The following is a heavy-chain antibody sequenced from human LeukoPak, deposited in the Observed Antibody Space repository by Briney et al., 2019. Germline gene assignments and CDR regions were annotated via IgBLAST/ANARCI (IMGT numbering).Heavy chain of an antibody. CDR1: GYSFSSYW. Sequence: GESLKISCKGSGYSFSSYWISWVRQMPGKGLDWMGRIDPSDSYTNYSPSFQGHVTISADKSISTAYLQWSSLKASDTAMYYCARRKYSSSYAQDYFDYWGRGTLVTVSS. CDR3: ARRKYSSSYAQDYFDY. CDR2: IDPSDSYT. D-gene: IGHD6-6*01. V-gene: IGHV5-10-1*01. J-gene: IGHJ4*02.